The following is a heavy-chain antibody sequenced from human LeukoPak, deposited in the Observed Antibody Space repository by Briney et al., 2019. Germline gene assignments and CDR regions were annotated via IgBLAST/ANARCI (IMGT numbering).Heavy chain of an antibody. V-gene: IGHV5-51*01. J-gene: IGHJ4*02. CDR1: GYNFTNYW. CDR2: IYPGDSDT. D-gene: IGHD1-26*01. Sequence: GESLKISCKGSGYNFTNYWIGWGRPMPGEGLEWMGSIYPGDSDTRYSPSFQGQVTISADKSINTAYLQWSSLKASDTAMYYCARQTLMGATQSPVDYWGQGTLVTVSS. CDR3: ARQTLMGATQSPVDY.